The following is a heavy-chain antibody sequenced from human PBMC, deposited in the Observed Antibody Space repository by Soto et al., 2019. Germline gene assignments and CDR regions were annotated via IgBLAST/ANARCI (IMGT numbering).Heavy chain of an antibody. Sequence: GGSLRLSCAASGFTFSNAWMSWVRQAPGKGLEWVGRIKSKTDGGTTDYAAPVKGRFTISRDDSKNTLDLQMNSLKTEDTAVYYCTTLREGSSSSRIRDERYDYWGQGTLVTVSS. J-gene: IGHJ4*02. CDR3: TTLREGSSSSRIRDERYDY. CDR2: IKSKTDGGTT. V-gene: IGHV3-15*01. CDR1: GFTFSNAW. D-gene: IGHD6-6*01.